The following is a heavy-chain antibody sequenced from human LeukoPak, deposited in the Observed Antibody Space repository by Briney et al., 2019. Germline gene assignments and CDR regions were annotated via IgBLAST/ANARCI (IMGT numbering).Heavy chain of an antibody. J-gene: IGHJ4*02. CDR1: GFTFTNCA. CDR2: ISGSGTRT. D-gene: IGHD2-2*01. CDR3: AKEQTSSGFFDY. V-gene: IGHV3-23*01. Sequence: GGSLRLSCAASGFTFTNCAMSWVRQAPGKGLEWVSAISGSGTRTYYADSVKGRFTISRDNSKNTPYLQMNSLRAEDRAVYYCAKEQTSSGFFDYWGQGTLVTVSS.